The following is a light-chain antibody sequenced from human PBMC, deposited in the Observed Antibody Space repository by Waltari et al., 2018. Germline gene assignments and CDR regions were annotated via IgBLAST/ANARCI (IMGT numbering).Light chain of an antibody. CDR3: NSRDSSGNHVV. Sequence: SSELTQDPAVSVALGQTVRITCQGDSPRSYYASWYQQKPGPAPVLVIYGKNNRPSAIPDRFSGSSSGNTASLTITGAQAEDEADYYCNSRDSSGNHVVFGGGTKLTVL. CDR1: SPRSYY. V-gene: IGLV3-19*01. J-gene: IGLJ2*01. CDR2: GKN.